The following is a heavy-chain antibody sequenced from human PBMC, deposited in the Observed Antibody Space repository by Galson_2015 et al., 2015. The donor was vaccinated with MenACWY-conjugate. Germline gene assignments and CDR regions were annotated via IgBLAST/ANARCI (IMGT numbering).Heavy chain of an antibody. V-gene: IGHV3-23*01. CDR1: GFTFSAYS. CDR2: ISGSGGST. CDR3: AKRSHSGSYFAAFDI. J-gene: IGHJ3*02. D-gene: IGHD3-10*01. Sequence: SLRLSCAASGFTFSAYSMSWVRQAPGRGLEWVSGISGSGGSTYYADSVKGRFTVSRDNSKNTIFLQMSSLRVDDTALYYCAKRSHSGSYFAAFDIWGQGTMVTVSS.